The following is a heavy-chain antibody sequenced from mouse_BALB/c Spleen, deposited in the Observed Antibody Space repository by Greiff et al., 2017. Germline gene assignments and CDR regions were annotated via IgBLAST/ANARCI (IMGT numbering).Heavy chain of an antibody. D-gene: IGHD1-2*01. Sequence: EVMLVESGGGLVKPGGSLKLSCAASGFTFSDYYMYWVRQTPEKRLEWVATISDGGSYTYYPDSVKGRFTISRDNAKNNLYLQMSSLKSEDTAMYYCARDGTTAAWFAYWGQGTLVTVSA. V-gene: IGHV5-4*02. J-gene: IGHJ3*01. CDR3: ARDGTTAAWFAY. CDR2: ISDGGSYT. CDR1: GFTFSDYY.